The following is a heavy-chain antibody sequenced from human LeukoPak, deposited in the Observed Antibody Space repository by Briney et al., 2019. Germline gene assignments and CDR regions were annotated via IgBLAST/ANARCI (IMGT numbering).Heavy chain of an antibody. CDR3: ARDQGLSHGYNYYYFDS. D-gene: IGHD5-24*01. CDR1: GGTFSSYA. V-gene: IGHV1-69*05. J-gene: IGHJ4*02. CDR2: IIPIFGTA. Sequence: SVKDSCKASGGTFSSYAISWVRQAPGQGLEWMGGIIPIFGTANYAQKLQGRVTISTDESTSTAYMELSSLRSEDTAVYYCARDQGLSHGYNYYYFDSWGQGTLVTVSS.